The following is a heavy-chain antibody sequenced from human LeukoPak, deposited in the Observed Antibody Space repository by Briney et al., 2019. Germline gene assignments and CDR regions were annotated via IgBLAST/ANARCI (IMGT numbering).Heavy chain of an antibody. CDR2: ISYDGSNK. V-gene: IGHV3-30*18. D-gene: IGHD6-13*01. CDR3: AKIPVPASSSWYDY. J-gene: IGHJ4*02. Sequence: GGSLRLSCAASGFTFSSYGMHWVRKAPGKGLGWAAVISYDGSNKYYADSVKGRFTISRDNSKNTLYLQMNSLRAEDTAVYYCAKIPVPASSSWYDYWGQGTLVTVSS. CDR1: GFTFSSYG.